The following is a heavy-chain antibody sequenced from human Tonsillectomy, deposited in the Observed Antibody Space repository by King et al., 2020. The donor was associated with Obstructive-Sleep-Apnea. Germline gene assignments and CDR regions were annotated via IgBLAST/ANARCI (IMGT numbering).Heavy chain of an antibody. CDR3: ASAVRETTMVTGDGVSFDY. CDR1: GGSISSSSYY. V-gene: IGHV4-39*07. CDR2: IYYSGST. D-gene: IGHD4-23*01. J-gene: IGHJ4*02. Sequence: QLQESGPGLVKPSETLSLTCTVSGGSISSSSYYWGWIRQPPGKGLEWIGSIYYSGSTYYNPSLKSRVSISVDTSKNQFSLKLSSVTAADTAVYYCASAVRETTMVTGDGVSFDYWGQGTLVTVSS.